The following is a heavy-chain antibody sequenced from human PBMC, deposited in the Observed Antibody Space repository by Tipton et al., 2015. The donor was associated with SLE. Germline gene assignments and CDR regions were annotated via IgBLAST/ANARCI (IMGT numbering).Heavy chain of an antibody. D-gene: IGHD6-19*01. V-gene: IGHV3-49*03. CDR3: ATDASGWYESAFDI. CDR1: GFTFGDYA. J-gene: IGHJ3*02. Sequence: SLRLSCTTSGFTFGDYAVTWFRQAPGKGLEWVGFVRSKTSTGTTEYAASVKGRFTISRDDSKSIAHLQMDSLKTEDSGIYYCATDASGWYESAFDIWGQGTMVTVSS. CDR2: VRSKTSTGTT.